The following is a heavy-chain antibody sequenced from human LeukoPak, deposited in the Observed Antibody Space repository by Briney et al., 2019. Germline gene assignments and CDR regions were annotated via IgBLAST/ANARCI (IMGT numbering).Heavy chain of an antibody. CDR3: ARGFVVPAAMWGYYYCYMDV. D-gene: IGHD2-2*01. CDR1: GGSFSGYY. J-gene: IGHJ6*03. Sequence: SETLSLTCAVYGGSFSGYYWSWIRQPPGKGLEWIGEINHSGSINYNPSLKSRVTISVDTSKNQFSLKLSSVTAADTAVYYCARGFVVPAAMWGYYYCYMDVWGKGTTVTVSS. CDR2: INHSGSI. V-gene: IGHV4-34*01.